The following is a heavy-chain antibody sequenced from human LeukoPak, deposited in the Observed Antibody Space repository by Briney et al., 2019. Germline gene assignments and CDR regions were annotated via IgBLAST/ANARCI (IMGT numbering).Heavy chain of an antibody. V-gene: IGHV1-69*01. CDR3: ARGTGIQLEVFDY. D-gene: IGHD5-18*01. Sequence: SVKVSSKASGGTFSSYAISWVRQAPGQGLEWMGGIIPIFGTANYAQKFQGRVTITADESTSTAYMELSSLRSEDTAVYYCARGTGIQLEVFDYWGQGTLVTVSS. CDR2: IIPIFGTA. CDR1: GGTFSSYA. J-gene: IGHJ4*02.